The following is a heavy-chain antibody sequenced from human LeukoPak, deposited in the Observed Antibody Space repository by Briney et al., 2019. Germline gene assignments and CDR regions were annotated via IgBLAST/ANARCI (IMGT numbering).Heavy chain of an antibody. CDR3: ARGVGGSSSGFVDY. V-gene: IGHV3-66*02. CDR2: IYSGGST. D-gene: IGHD6-6*01. CDR1: GFTVTSNY. J-gene: IGHJ4*02. Sequence: PGGSLRLSCAASGFTVTSNYMSWVRQAPGKGLEWVSVIYSGGSTYYADSVKGRFTISRDNSKNTLYLQMNSLRAEDTAVYYCARGVGGSSSGFVDYWGQGTLVTVSS.